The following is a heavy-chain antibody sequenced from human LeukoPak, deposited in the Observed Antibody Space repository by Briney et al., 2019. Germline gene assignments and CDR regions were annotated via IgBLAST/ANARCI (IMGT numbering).Heavy chain of an antibody. CDR2: ISSSTTTM. V-gene: IGHV3-48*01. D-gene: IGHD3-22*01. CDR1: GFSFYTYS. Sequence: GGSLRLSCAASGFSFYTYSTDWVRQAPGKGLEWVSYISSSTTTMLYADSVKGRFTISRDNAKNSLYLQMDSLRAEDTAVYYCARGRHYYDSSVNRGADYWGQGTLVTVSS. J-gene: IGHJ4*02. CDR3: ARGRHYYDSSVNRGADY.